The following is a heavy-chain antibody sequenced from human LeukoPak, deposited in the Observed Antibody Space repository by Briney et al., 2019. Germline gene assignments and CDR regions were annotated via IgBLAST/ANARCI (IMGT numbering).Heavy chain of an antibody. CDR2: ISSSSSYI. J-gene: IGHJ4*02. Sequence: FTXXXXSMNWVXXAPGKGLEWVSSISSSSSYIYYADSVKGRFTISRDNAKNSLYLQMNSLRAEDTAVYYCARRDYWGQGTLVTVSS. CDR1: FTXXXXS. V-gene: IGHV3-21*01. CDR3: ARRDY.